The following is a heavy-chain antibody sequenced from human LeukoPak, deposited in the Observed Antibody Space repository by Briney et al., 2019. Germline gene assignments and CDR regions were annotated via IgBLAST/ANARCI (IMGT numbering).Heavy chain of an antibody. J-gene: IGHJ4*02. CDR2: FYYSGST. CDR1: GGSISSSSYY. Sequence: SETLSLTCTVSGGSISSSSYYWGWIRQPPGKGLEWIGSFYYSGSTNYNPSLKSRVTISVDTSKNQFSLKLSSVTAADTAVYYCASSDYDYVWGSTLIFDYWGQGTLVTVSS. CDR3: ASSDYDYVWGSTLIFDY. V-gene: IGHV4-39*07. D-gene: IGHD3-16*01.